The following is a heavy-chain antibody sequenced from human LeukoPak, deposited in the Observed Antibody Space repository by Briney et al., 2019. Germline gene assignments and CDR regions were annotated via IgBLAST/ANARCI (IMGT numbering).Heavy chain of an antibody. CDR3: ARVGGYCSSTSCYQRWFDP. CDR1: GGSISSYY. J-gene: IGHJ5*02. Sequence: TPSETLSLTCTVSGGSISSYYWSWIRQPPGKGLEWIGYIYYSGGTNYNPSLKSRVTISVDTSKNQFSLKLSSVTAADTAVYYCARVGGYCSSTSCYQRWFDPWGQGTLVTVSS. CDR2: IYYSGGT. V-gene: IGHV4-59*01. D-gene: IGHD2-2*01.